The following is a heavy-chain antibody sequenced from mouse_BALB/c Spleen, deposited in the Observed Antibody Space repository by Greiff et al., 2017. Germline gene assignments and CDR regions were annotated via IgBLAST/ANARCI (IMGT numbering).Heavy chain of an antibody. J-gene: IGHJ4*01. CDR1: GYTFTDYA. CDR3: AADYYGNFYAMDY. Sequence: QVQLQQSGAELVRPGVSVKISCKGSGYTFTDYAMPWVKQSHAKSLEWIGVISTYYGDASYNQKFKGKATMTVDKSSSTAYMELARLTSEDSAIYYCAADYYGNFYAMDYWGQGTSVTVSS. CDR2: ISTYYGDA. D-gene: IGHD2-1*01. V-gene: IGHV1S137*01.